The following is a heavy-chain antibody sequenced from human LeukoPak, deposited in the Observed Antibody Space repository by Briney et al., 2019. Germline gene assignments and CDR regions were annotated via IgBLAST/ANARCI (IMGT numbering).Heavy chain of an antibody. J-gene: IGHJ4*02. Sequence: GGSQRLSCAASGFTFSSYSMNWVRQAPGKGLEWVSSISSSSSYIYYADSVKGRFTISRDNAKNSLYLQMNSLRAEDTAVYYCARTAAAGVWYYFDYWGQGTLVTVPS. V-gene: IGHV3-21*01. D-gene: IGHD2-8*01. CDR1: GFTFSSYS. CDR2: ISSSSSYI. CDR3: ARTAAAGVWYYFDY.